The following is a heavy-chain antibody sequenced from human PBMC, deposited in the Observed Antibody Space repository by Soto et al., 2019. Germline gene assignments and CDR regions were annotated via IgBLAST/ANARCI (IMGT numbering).Heavy chain of an antibody. CDR1: GFTFSSYA. D-gene: IGHD6-19*01. V-gene: IGHV3-23*01. CDR3: AKDRGAGGRFSGIAVAGIPS. CDR2: ISGGGGNT. Sequence: EVQLLESGGGLVQPGGSLRLSCAASGFTFSSYAMSWVRQTPGKGLEWVSGISGGGGNTYFADSVTGRFTISRDNSRNTLYLQMNSLRAADTATYYCAKDRGAGGRFSGIAVAGIPSWGQGTLGTVSS. J-gene: IGHJ5*02.